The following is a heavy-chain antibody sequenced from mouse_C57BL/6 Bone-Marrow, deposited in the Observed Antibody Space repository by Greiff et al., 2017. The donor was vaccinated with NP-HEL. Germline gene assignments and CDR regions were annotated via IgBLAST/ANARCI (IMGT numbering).Heavy chain of an antibody. CDR1: GFTIKDYY. D-gene: IGHD1-1*01. Sequence: VQLQQSGAELVKPGASVKLSCTASGFTIKDYYMHWVKQRTEQGLEWIGRIDPEDGDTKYAPKFTGQATITADTSSNTAYLQLGSLTSEDTAVYYCARIGGYYVYYAMDYWGQGTSVTVSS. V-gene: IGHV14-2*01. J-gene: IGHJ4*01. CDR3: ARIGGYYVYYAMDY. CDR2: IDPEDGDT.